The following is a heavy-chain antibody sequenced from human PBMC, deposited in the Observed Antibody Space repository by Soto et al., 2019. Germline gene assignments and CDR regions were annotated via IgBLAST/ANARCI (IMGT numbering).Heavy chain of an antibody. V-gene: IGHV1-2*04. CDR3: ARTRIEGSGRLALTPFDY. CDR2: INPNSGGT. J-gene: IGHJ4*02. D-gene: IGHD3-10*01. Sequence: ASVKVSCKASGYTFTGYYMHWVRQAPGQGLEWMGWINPNSGGTNYAQKFQGWVTMTRDTSISTAYMELSRLRSDDTAVYYCARTRIEGSGRLALTPFDYWGQGTLVTVSS. CDR1: GYTFTGYY.